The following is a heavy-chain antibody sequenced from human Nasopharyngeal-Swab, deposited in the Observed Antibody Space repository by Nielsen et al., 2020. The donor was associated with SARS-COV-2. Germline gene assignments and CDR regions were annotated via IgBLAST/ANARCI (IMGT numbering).Heavy chain of an antibody. CDR2: ISYDGDNK. D-gene: IGHD5-12*01. J-gene: IGHJ4*02. Sequence: GGSLRLSCAASGFTFSTYAMHWVRQAPGKGLEWVADISYDGDNKYYADSVKGRFTISRDNSKNTLYLQMNSLRAEDTAVYYCAREWINNFDCWGQGTLVTVSS. CDR1: GFTFSTYA. CDR3: AREWINNFDC. V-gene: IGHV3-30-3*01.